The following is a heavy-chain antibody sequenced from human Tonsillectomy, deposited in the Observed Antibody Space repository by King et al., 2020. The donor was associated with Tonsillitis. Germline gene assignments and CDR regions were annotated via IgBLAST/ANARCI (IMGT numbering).Heavy chain of an antibody. D-gene: IGHD5-24*01. Sequence: VQLVEAGGGLVQPLGSLRLSFAASGFTFSSCAMTLFRQAPGLRLEWVSAIIGSAGGTYYADSVKGRFTISRDKPKNTLDLQMNSLRAEDTAVYYCVKGWVEMDAWGQGTLVTVSS. V-gene: IGHV3-23*04. CDR2: IIGSAGGT. CDR1: GFTFSSCA. CDR3: VKGWVEMDA. J-gene: IGHJ4*02.